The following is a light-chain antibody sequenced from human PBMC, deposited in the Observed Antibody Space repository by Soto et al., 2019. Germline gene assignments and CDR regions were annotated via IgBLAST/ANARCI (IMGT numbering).Light chain of an antibody. Sequence: EIVLTQSPGTLSLSPGERATLSCRASQNVISDYLAWYQQKPGQAPRLLIYGASNRATGIPDRFSGSGSGTEFTLSISSLQSEDFAVYYCQQYHKWPGTFGPGTKVDF. CDR3: QQYHKWPGT. J-gene: IGKJ3*01. CDR1: QNVISDY. CDR2: GAS. V-gene: IGKV3-20*01.